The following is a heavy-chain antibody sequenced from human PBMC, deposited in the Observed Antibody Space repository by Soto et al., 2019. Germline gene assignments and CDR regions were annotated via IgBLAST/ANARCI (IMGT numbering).Heavy chain of an antibody. J-gene: IGHJ5*02. Sequence: QLQLQESGPGLVKPSETLSLTCTVSGGSISSSSYYWGWIRQPPGKGLEWIGSIYYSGSTYYNPSLKSRVTISVDTSKNQFSLKLSSVTAADTAVYYCARPSNVGALWWFDPWGQGTLVTVSS. CDR1: GGSISSSSYY. CDR3: ARPSNVGALWWFDP. V-gene: IGHV4-39*01. CDR2: IYYSGST. D-gene: IGHD1-26*01.